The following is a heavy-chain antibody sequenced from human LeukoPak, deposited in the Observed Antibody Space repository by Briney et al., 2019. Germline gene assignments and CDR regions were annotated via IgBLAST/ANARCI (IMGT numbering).Heavy chain of an antibody. CDR1: GFTFSSYS. J-gene: IGHJ4*02. CDR3: AKDRAGTPWAD. Sequence: GGSLRLSCAASGFTFSSYSMSWVRQAPGKGLEWLSTINPSGDTTYYADSVKGRFTISRDNSKNTVYHQMNSLGAEGTAVYYCAKDRAGTPWADWGQGTLVTVSS. D-gene: IGHD1-1*01. V-gene: IGHV3-23*01. CDR2: INPSGDTT.